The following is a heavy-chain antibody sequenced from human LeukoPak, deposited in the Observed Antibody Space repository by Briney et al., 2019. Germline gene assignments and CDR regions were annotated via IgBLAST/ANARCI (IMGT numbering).Heavy chain of an antibody. V-gene: IGHV3-15*01. CDR2: IKSKTDGGAT. D-gene: IGHD4-17*01. J-gene: IGHJ4*02. CDR1: GGSFSGYY. CDR3: TTDSLYGDYEY. Sequence: ETLSLTCAVYGGSFSGYYWSWIRQPPGKGLEWVGRIKSKTDGGATDYAAPVKGRFTISRDDSKNTLYLQMNSLKTEDTAVYYCTTDSLYGDYEYWGQGTLVTVSS.